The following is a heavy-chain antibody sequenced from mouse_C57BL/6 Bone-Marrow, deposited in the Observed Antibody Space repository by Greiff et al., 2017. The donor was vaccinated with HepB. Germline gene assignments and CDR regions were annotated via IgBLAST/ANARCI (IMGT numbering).Heavy chain of an antibody. CDR3: ARRYYVYAMDY. Sequence: EVQLVESGGGLVPPGESLKLSCESNEYEFPSHAMSWVRTTPAKRLELVAAINSDGGSTYYPDTMERRFIISRDNTKKTLYLQMSSLRSEDTALYYCARRYYVYAMDYWGQGTSVTVSS. V-gene: IGHV5-2*01. J-gene: IGHJ4*01. D-gene: IGHD1-1*01. CDR1: EYEFPSHA. CDR2: INSDGGST.